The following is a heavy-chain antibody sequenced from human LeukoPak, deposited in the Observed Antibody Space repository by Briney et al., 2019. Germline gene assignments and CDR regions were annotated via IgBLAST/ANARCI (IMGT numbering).Heavy chain of an antibody. Sequence: PSETLSLTCTVSGVSISSYSWTWIRQPAGEGLEWIGRIFTSGSTNYNPSLKSRVTISVDTSENQFSLKLSSVTAADTAVYYCSSSGGNSGESFDYWGQGTMVSVSS. D-gene: IGHD4-23*01. CDR3: SSSGGNSGESFDY. V-gene: IGHV4-4*07. CDR2: IFTSGST. CDR1: GVSISSYS. J-gene: IGHJ4*02.